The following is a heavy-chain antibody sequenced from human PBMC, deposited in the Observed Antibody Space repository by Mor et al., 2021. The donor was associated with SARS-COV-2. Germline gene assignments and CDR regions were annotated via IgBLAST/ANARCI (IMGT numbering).Heavy chain of an antibody. D-gene: IGHD2-2*01. Sequence: DGSNKYYADSVKGRFTISRDNSKNTLYLQMNSLRAEDTAVYYCARGADCSRTSCPGRFDPWGQGTLVTVSS. V-gene: IGHV3-30*01. CDR3: ARGADCSRTSCPGRFDP. CDR2: DGSNK. J-gene: IGHJ5*02.